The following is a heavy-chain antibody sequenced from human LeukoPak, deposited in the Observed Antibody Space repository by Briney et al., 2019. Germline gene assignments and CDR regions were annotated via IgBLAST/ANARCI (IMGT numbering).Heavy chain of an antibody. Sequence: GGSLRLSCAASGFTFSSYEMNWVRQAPGKGLEWVSYISSSVSTIYYADSVKGRFTISRDNAKNSLFLQMNSLRAEDTAVYYCARGRYKVGATTSGGGDAFDIWGQGTMVTVSS. CDR1: GFTFSSYE. V-gene: IGHV3-48*03. D-gene: IGHD1-26*01. CDR3: ARGRYKVGATTSGGGDAFDI. J-gene: IGHJ3*02. CDR2: ISSSVSTI.